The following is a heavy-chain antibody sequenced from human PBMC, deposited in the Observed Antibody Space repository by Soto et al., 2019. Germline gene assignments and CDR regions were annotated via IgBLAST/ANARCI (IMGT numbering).Heavy chain of an antibody. V-gene: IGHV3-23*01. CDR2: ISGSGGST. Sequence: VGSLRLSCAGSRLTFSSYAMSWVGQAPGKWLDWVAAISGSGGSTYYADSVKGRFTISRENSKNTLYRQMNSLRAKDTAVYYWAKDISTVGFYWGQGTLVTVSS. CDR3: AKDISTVGFY. CDR1: RLTFSSYA. D-gene: IGHD3-9*01. J-gene: IGHJ4*02.